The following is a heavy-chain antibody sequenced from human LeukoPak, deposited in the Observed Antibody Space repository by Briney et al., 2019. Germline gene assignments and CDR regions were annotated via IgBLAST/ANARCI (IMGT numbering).Heavy chain of an antibody. CDR2: IYYTGST. CDR3: ARRGGSGRAFDY. V-gene: IGHV4-39*01. J-gene: IGHJ4*02. D-gene: IGHD1-26*01. Sequence: SETLSLTCSVSGASISGGTYYWGWLRQPPGKGLEWIGSIYYTGSTYDNPSLKSRVTISVDTSKNQFSLKLSSVTAADTAVYYCARRGGSGRAFDYWGQGTLVTVSS. CDR1: GASISGGTYY.